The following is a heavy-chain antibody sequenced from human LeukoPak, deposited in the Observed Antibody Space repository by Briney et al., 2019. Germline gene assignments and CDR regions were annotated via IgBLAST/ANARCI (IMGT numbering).Heavy chain of an antibody. Sequence: SETLSLTCTVSGGSISSYYWSWIRQPPGKGLEWIGYIYYSGSTNYNPSLKSRVTISVDTSKNQFSLKLSSVTAADTAVYYCARAPRITIFGVVISYDAFDIWGQGTMVTVSS. CDR3: ARAPRITIFGVVISYDAFDI. V-gene: IGHV4-59*08. D-gene: IGHD3-3*01. CDR1: GGSISSYY. J-gene: IGHJ3*02. CDR2: IYYSGST.